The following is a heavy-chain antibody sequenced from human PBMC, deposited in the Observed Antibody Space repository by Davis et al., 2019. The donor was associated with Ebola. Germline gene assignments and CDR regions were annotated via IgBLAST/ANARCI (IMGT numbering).Heavy chain of an antibody. Sequence: MPSETLSLTCTVSGGSISNSSSYWGWIRQPPGRGPEWIGSVHYSGTTHYNPSLKSRVTISVDTSKNQFSLKLSSVTAADTAVYYCARHRAVVRGLIIVSPYFAYWGQGALVTVSS. V-gene: IGHV4-39*01. CDR2: VHYSGTT. D-gene: IGHD3-10*01. CDR3: ARHRAVVRGLIIVSPYFAY. J-gene: IGHJ4*02. CDR1: GGSISNSSSY.